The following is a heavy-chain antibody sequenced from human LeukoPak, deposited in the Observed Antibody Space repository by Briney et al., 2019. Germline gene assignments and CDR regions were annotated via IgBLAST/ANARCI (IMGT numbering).Heavy chain of an antibody. V-gene: IGHV4-30-2*01. Sequence: SETLSLTCAVSGGSISSGGYSWSWIRQPPGKGLEWIGYIYHSGSTYYNPSLKSRVTISVDRSKNQFSLKLSSVTAADTAVYYCARMGYYYAFDIWGQGTMVTVSS. CDR3: ARMGYYYAFDI. J-gene: IGHJ3*02. CDR2: IYHSGST. D-gene: IGHD3-10*01. CDR1: GGSISSGGYS.